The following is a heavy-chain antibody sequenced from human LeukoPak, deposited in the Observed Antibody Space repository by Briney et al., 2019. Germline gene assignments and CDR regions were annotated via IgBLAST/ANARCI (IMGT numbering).Heavy chain of an antibody. J-gene: IGHJ4*02. V-gene: IGHV1-18*01. CDR1: GYPFTSYG. D-gene: IGHD6-6*01. CDR3: ARSYSSSSNFDY. CDR2: ISAYTGNT. Sequence: ASVKVSCKASGYPFTSYGITWVRQAPGQGPEWMGWISAYTGNTHYAQKFQGRVSMTKGTSTTTAYMELRSLRSDDTAVYYCARSYSSSSNFDYWGQGTLVTVSS.